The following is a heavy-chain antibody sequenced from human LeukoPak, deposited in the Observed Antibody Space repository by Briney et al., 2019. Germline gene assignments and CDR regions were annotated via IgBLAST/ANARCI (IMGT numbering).Heavy chain of an antibody. CDR2: ISYDGSNK. CDR1: GFTFSSYA. CDR3: ARDESVGGLDY. Sequence: VESLRLSCAASGFTFSSYAMHWVRQAPGKGLEWVAVISYDGSNKYYADSVKGRFTISRDNSKNTLYLQMNSLRAEDTAVYYCARDESVGGLDYWGQGPLVTVS. J-gene: IGHJ4*02. D-gene: IGHD2-8*02. V-gene: IGHV3-30-3*01.